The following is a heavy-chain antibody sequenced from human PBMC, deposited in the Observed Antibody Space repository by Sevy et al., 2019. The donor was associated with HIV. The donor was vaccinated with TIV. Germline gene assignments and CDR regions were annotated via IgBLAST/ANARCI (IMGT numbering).Heavy chain of an antibody. V-gene: IGHV3-15*01. CDR1: GFTFSNAW. CDR3: TTDSQKRGLSALLDY. CDR2: IKSKTDGGTT. D-gene: IGHD3-10*01. Sequence: GGSLRLSCAASGFTFSNAWMSWVRQAPGKGLEWVGRIKSKTDGGTTDNAATVKGRFTISRDDSKNTLYLQMNSLKAEDTSIYYCTTDSQKRGLSALLDYWGQGTLVTVSS. J-gene: IGHJ4*02.